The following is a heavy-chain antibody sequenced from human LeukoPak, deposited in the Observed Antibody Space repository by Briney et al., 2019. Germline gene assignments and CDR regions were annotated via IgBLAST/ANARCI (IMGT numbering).Heavy chain of an antibody. CDR1: GFNFRDHW. CDR3: AKDRMYCSGGSCYPTIFDY. J-gene: IGHJ4*02. V-gene: IGHV3-7*03. CDR2: IKNDGSET. Sequence: GGSLRLSCAVSGFNFRDHWMDWVRQAPGKGLEWVGHIKNDGSETYYLDSLKGRFTISRDNSKSTLYLQMNSLRAEDTAVYYCAKDRMYCSGGSCYPTIFDYWGQGTLVTVSS. D-gene: IGHD2-15*01.